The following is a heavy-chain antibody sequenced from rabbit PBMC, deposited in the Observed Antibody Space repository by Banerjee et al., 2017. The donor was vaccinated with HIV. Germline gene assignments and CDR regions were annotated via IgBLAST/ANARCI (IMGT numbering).Heavy chain of an antibody. CDR1: GFSFNNRYV. Sequence: QEQLEESGGDLVKPEGSLTLTCTASGFSFNNRYVMCWVRQAPGKGLEWIACIGIGSGTTYYASWAKGRFTISKTSSTTVTLQMTSLTVADTATYFCASGYSDIYFNLWGPGTLVTVS. CDR3: ASGYSDIYFNL. D-gene: IGHD1-1*01. CDR2: IGIGSGTT. V-gene: IGHV1S45*01. J-gene: IGHJ4*01.